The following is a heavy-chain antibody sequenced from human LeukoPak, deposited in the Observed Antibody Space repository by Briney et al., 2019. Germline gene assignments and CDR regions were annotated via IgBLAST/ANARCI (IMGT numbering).Heavy chain of an antibody. CDR3: ARSFWSGYYDYFDY. CDR2: IYSGGST. CDR1: GFTVSSNY. Sequence: GESLRLSCAASGFTVSSNYMSWVRQAPGKGLEWVSVIYSGGSTYYADSVKGRFTISRDNSKNTLYLQMNSLRAEDTAVYYCARSFWSGYYDYFDYWGQGTLVTVSS. J-gene: IGHJ4*02. D-gene: IGHD3-3*01. V-gene: IGHV3-66*01.